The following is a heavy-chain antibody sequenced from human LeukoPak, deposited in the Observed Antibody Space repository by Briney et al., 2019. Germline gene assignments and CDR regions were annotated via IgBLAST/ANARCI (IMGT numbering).Heavy chain of an antibody. CDR3: ANTMLAARSRAFDI. CDR1: GFIFNSYS. V-gene: IGHV3-21*01. Sequence: GGSLRLSCAASGFIFNSYSMNWVRQAPGKGLEWVSSISSISSDIYYADSVKGRFTISRDNAKNSLYLQMNSLRAEDTAAYYCANTMLAARSRAFDIWGQGTMVTVSS. CDR2: ISSISSDI. D-gene: IGHD3-22*01. J-gene: IGHJ3*02.